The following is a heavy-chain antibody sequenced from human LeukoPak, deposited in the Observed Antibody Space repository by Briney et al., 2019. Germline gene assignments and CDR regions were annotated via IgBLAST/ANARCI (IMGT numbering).Heavy chain of an antibody. V-gene: IGHV1-18*01. D-gene: IGHD3-10*01. J-gene: IGHJ4*02. CDR1: GYTFTSFG. Sequence: ASVKVSCKASGYTFTSFGISWVRQAPGQGLEWMGWISAYNGNTNYAQKLQGRVTMTTDTSTSTAYMELRSLRSDDTAVYYCARSYGSGSYYNEVPYVAAFDYWGQGTLVTVSS. CDR2: ISAYNGNT. CDR3: ARSYGSGSYYNEVPYVAAFDY.